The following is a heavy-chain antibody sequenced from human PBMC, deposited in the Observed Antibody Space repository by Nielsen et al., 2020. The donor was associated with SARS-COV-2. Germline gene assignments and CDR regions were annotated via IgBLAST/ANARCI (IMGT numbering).Heavy chain of an antibody. V-gene: IGHV3-23*01. CDR2: IRGSGDKT. Sequence: GESLKISCAASGFTFSSFALHWVRQAPGKGLEWVSGIRGSGDKTYYADSVKGRFTISRDNSKDTLDLQMNSLRVEDTAVYFCARFGRIVDVGGGTTFPDVFDVWGQGTAVTVSS. J-gene: IGHJ3*01. CDR3: ARFGRIVDVGGGTTFPDVFDV. D-gene: IGHD1-26*01. CDR1: GFTFSSFA.